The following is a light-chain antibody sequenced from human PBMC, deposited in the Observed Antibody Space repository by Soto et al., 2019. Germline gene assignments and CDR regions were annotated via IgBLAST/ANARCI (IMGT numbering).Light chain of an antibody. CDR1: SSYVGSYNS. V-gene: IGLV2-14*03. CDR2: DVN. Sequence: QSVLTPPAPRSWSPWQSIPISCTGTSSYVGSYNSVSWYQQYPGKAPKLMIHDVNNRPSGISDRFSGSKSGNTASLTISGLQAEDEADYYCSSFTSSTSYVFGTGTKVTVL. CDR3: SSFTSSTSYV. J-gene: IGLJ1*01.